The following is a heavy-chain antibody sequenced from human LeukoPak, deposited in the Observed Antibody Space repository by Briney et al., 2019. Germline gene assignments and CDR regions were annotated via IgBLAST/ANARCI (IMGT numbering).Heavy chain of an antibody. Sequence: SETLSLTCAVYGGSFSGYYWSWIRQPPGKGQGWIGEINHSGSTNYNPSLKSRVTISVDTSKNQFSLKLSSVTAADTVVDSCARESVTSYDFWSGSRRYWFDPWGHGTLVAVSS. J-gene: IGHJ5*02. D-gene: IGHD3-3*01. CDR1: GGSFSGYY. CDR2: INHSGST. CDR3: ARESVTSYDFWSGSRRYWFDP. V-gene: IGHV4-34*01.